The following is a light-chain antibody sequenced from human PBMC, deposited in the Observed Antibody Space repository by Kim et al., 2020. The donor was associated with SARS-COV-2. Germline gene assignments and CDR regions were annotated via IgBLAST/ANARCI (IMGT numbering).Light chain of an antibody. CDR3: SSYTTTSTL. J-gene: IGLJ2*01. V-gene: IGLV2-14*04. Sequence: PGQSITISCTGTSSDVAIYKYVSWYQQHPGKAPKLMIYDVSKRPSGVSNRFSGSKSGNTASLTISGLQAEDEADYYCSSYTTTSTLFGGGTKVTVL. CDR2: DVS. CDR1: SSDVAIYKY.